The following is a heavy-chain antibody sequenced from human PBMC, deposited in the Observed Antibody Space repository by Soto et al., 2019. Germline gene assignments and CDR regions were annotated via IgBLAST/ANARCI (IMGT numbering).Heavy chain of an antibody. J-gene: IGHJ6*02. D-gene: IGHD1-26*01. CDR2: ISPYDGST. V-gene: IGHV1-46*02. CDR3: ARGDGRGSTGFYYYYGMDV. Sequence: QVQLVQSGAEVKKPGASVKVSCKASGFTFNNYFFHWVRQAPRHGLEWMGIISPYDGSTNYEQSLQVRVTMTSDTSTSTVYMELSSLRSENTAVYYCARGDGRGSTGFYYYYGMDVWGHGTTVTVSS. CDR1: GFTFNNYF.